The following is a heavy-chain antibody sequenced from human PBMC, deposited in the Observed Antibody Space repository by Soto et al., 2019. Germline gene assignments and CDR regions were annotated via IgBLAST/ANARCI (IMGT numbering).Heavy chain of an antibody. CDR2: IYPGDSDT. CDR1: GYSFTSYW. CDR3: ARDRITMVRGVRAPQYYYYGMDV. V-gene: IGHV5-51*01. J-gene: IGHJ6*02. Sequence: GESLKISCKGSGYSFTSYWIGWVRQMPGKGLEWMGIIYPGDSDTRYSPSFQGQVTISADKSISTAYLQWSSLKASDTAMYYCARDRITMVRGVRAPQYYYYGMDVWGQGTTVTVSS. D-gene: IGHD3-10*01.